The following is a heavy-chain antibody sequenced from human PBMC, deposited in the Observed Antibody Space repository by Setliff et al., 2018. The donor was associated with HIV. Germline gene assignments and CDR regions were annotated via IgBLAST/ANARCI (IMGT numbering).Heavy chain of an antibody. V-gene: IGHV1-2*02. CDR2: INPKSGDT. Sequence: GASVKVSCKASGGTFSSYAISWVRQAPGQGLEWMGWINPKSGDTKYAQKFQGRVTMTRDTSISTVYMELSRLRSDDTAVYYFTRGDSSGYFEYWGHGTLVTVSS. D-gene: IGHD3-22*01. CDR3: TRGDSSGYFEY. J-gene: IGHJ4*01. CDR1: GGTFSSYA.